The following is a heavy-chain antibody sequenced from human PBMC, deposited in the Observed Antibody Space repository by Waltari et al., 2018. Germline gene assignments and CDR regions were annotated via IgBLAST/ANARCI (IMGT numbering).Heavy chain of an antibody. CDR3: ARRDYGDYGWFDP. Sequence: QVQLVQSGAEVKKPGSSVKVSCKASGGTFISYALTWVRQAPGQGLEWMGGIIPIFGTANYAQKFQGRVTITADESTSTAYMELSSLRSEDTAVYYCARRDYGDYGWFDPWGQGTLVTVSS. D-gene: IGHD4-17*01. V-gene: IGHV1-69*01. CDR1: GGTFISYA. CDR2: IIPIFGTA. J-gene: IGHJ5*02.